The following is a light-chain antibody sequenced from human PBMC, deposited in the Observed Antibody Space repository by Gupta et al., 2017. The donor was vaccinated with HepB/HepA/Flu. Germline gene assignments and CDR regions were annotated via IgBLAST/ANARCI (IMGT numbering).Light chain of an antibody. J-gene: IGLJ2*01. Sequence: QSPLPQPTSLSGSPRQSITISCTGTSSDVGGYNYVSWYQQHPGKAPKLMIYDVSNRPSGVSNRFSGSKSGNTASLTISGLQPEDEADYYCSSYTSSSIPVVFGGGTKLTVL. CDR2: DVS. CDR3: SSYTSSSIPVV. CDR1: SSDVGGYNY. V-gene: IGLV2-14*01.